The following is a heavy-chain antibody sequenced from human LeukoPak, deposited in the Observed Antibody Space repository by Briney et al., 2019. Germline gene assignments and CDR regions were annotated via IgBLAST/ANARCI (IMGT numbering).Heavy chain of an antibody. D-gene: IGHD6-13*01. CDR1: GLTFSSYG. Sequence: GGSLRLSCAASGLTFSSYGMHWVRQAPGKGLEWVAVISYDGSNKYYADSVKGRFTISRDNSKNTLYLQMNSLRAEDTAVYYCAKPGIAAASTSPNWFDPWGQGTLVTVSS. CDR2: ISYDGSNK. J-gene: IGHJ5*02. CDR3: AKPGIAAASTSPNWFDP. V-gene: IGHV3-30*18.